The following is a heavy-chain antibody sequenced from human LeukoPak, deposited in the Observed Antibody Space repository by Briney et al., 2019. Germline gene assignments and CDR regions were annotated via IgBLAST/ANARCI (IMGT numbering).Heavy chain of an antibody. Sequence: PGGSLRLSCAASGFTFSSYSMNWVRQAPGKGLEWVSSISSSSSYIYYADSVKGRFTISRDNAKNSLYLQMNSLRAEDTAVYYCARDVYWNSEYGAFDIWGQGTMVTVSS. CDR3: ARDVYWNSEYGAFDI. D-gene: IGHD1-7*01. V-gene: IGHV3-21*01. J-gene: IGHJ3*02. CDR1: GFTFSSYS. CDR2: ISSSSSYI.